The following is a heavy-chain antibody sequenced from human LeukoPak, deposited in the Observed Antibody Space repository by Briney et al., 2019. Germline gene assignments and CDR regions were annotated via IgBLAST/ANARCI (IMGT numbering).Heavy chain of an antibody. D-gene: IGHD3-16*01. CDR1: GYTFNTYG. V-gene: IGHV1-18*01. CDR2: ISPYNGNT. CDR3: ARWGDVNAFDI. J-gene: IGHJ3*02. Sequence: ASVKVSCKPSGYTFNTYGITWVRQAPGQGLEWMGWISPYNGNTNYAQKFQGRVTLTTDTSTSTVYMELSSLRSEDTAVYYCARWGDVNAFDIWGQGTMVTVSS.